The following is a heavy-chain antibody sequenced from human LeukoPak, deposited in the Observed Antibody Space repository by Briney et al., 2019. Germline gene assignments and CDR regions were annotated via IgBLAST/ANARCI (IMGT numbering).Heavy chain of an antibody. Sequence: GGSLRLSCAASGLTFSTYSMNWVRQAPGKGQEWVSYISSDSGARYYAGSVKGRFTISRDNAKNSLYLQMNSLRAEDTAVYYCARATQPGFDPWGQGTLVTVSS. D-gene: IGHD2-15*01. CDR1: GLTFSTYS. J-gene: IGHJ5*02. CDR2: ISSDSGAR. V-gene: IGHV3-48*01. CDR3: ARATQPGFDP.